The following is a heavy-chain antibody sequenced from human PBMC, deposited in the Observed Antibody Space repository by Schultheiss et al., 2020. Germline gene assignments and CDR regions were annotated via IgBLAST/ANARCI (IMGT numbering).Heavy chain of an antibody. D-gene: IGHD2-15*01. J-gene: IGHJ6*02. V-gene: IGHV4-4*02. CDR3: ARGSGNCSGGSCPWRMYYYYGMDV. CDR2: IYYSGST. Sequence: SETLSLTCAVSGGSISSSNWWSWVRQPPGKGLEWIGYIYYSGSTNYNPSLKSRVTISVDTSKNQFSLKLSSVTAADTAVYYCARGSGNCSGGSCPWRMYYYYGMDVWGQGTTVNVSS. CDR1: GGSISSSNW.